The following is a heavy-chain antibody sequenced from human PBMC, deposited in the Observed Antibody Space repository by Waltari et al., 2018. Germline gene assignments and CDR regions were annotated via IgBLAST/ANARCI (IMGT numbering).Heavy chain of an antibody. V-gene: IGHV4-59*11. CDR3: ARRGVGERQLLFDY. CDR2: IYYSGSN. Sequence: QVQLQESGPGLVKPSETLSLTCTVPGGSISSHYWSWIRQPPGKGLEWIGYIYYSGSNSANPSLKSRVTISVDTSTNHFSLKLGSVTAADTAVYYCARRGVGERQLLFDYWGQGTLVTVSS. D-gene: IGHD2-2*01. J-gene: IGHJ4*02. CDR1: GGSISSHY.